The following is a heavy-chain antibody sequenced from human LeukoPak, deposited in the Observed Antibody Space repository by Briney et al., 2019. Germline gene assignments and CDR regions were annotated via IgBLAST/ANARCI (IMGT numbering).Heavy chain of an antibody. J-gene: IGHJ5*02. D-gene: IGHD3-10*01. CDR2: INWNGGST. CDR3: ARGAYGSGSYGDNWFDP. Sequence: GGSLRLSCAASGFTFSDYYMSWVRQAPGKGLEWVSGINWNGGSTGYADSVKGRFTISRDNAKNSLYLQMNSLRAEDTAVYYCARGAYGSGSYGDNWFDPWGQGTLVTVSS. CDR1: GFTFSDYY. V-gene: IGHV3-20*04.